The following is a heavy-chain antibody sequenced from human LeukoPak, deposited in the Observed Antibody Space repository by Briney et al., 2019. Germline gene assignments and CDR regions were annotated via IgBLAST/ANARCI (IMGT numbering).Heavy chain of an antibody. Sequence: GESLKISCQGSGYSFSTYWIALLRQMPGKGLEWMGIIYPGDSDSRYSPPFQGQVTVSADKSISTAYLQWSSLKDSDTAIYYCARMVGGSAPQWAAFDIWGQGTMVTVSS. CDR1: GYSFSTYW. D-gene: IGHD3-10*02. CDR2: IYPGDSDS. CDR3: ARMVGGSAPQWAAFDI. J-gene: IGHJ3*02. V-gene: IGHV5-51*01.